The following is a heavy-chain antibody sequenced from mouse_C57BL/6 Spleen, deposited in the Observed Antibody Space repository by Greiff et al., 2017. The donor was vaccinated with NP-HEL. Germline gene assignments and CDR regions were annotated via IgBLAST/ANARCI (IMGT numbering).Heavy chain of an antibody. J-gene: IGHJ2*01. CDR3: ARSSTTVVARDY. D-gene: IGHD1-1*01. Sequence: VQLQQPGAELVKPGASVKMSCKASGYTFTSYWITWVKQRPGQGLEWIGDIYPGSGSTNYNEKFKSKATLTVDTSSSTAYMQLSSLTSEDSAVYYCARSSTTVVARDYWGQGTTLTVSS. V-gene: IGHV1-55*01. CDR2: IYPGSGST. CDR1: GYTFTSYW.